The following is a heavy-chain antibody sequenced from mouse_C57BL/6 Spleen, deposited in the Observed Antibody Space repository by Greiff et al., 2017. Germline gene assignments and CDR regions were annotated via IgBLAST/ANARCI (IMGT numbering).Heavy chain of an antibody. CDR1: GFTFTDYY. V-gene: IGHV7-3*01. D-gene: IGHD2-4*01. CDR2: IRNKANGYTT. Sequence: EVKLVESGGGLVQPGGSLSLSCAASGFTFTDYYMSWVRQPPGKALEWLGFIRNKANGYTTEYSASVKGRFTISRDNSQSILYLQMNALRAEDSATYYCARCDYEVLDYWGQGTTLTVSS. CDR3: ARCDYEVLDY. J-gene: IGHJ2*01.